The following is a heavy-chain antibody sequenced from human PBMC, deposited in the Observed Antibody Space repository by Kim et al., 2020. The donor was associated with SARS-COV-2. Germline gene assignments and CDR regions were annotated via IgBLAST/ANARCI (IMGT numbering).Heavy chain of an antibody. D-gene: IGHD2-2*01. J-gene: IGHJ6*02. V-gene: IGHV1-18*04. CDR3: ASYCSSTSCSHRAYYYGMDV. Sequence: ASVKVSCKASGYTFTSYGISWVRQAPGQGLEWMGWISAYNGNTNYAQKLQGRVTMTTDTSTSTAYMELRSLRSDDTAVYYCASYCSSTSCSHRAYYYGMDVWGQGTTVTVSS. CDR1: GYTFTSYG. CDR2: ISAYNGNT.